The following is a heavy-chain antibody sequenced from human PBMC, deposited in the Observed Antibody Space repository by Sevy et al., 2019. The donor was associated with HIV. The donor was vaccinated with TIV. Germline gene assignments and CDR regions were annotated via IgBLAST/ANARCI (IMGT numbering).Heavy chain of an antibody. V-gene: IGHV3-21*06. J-gene: IGHJ3*02. Sequence: GGSLKLSCAASGFTFSSYSMNWVRQAPGKGLEWVSSISGISNYIYYADSVKGRFTISRDNAKSSLYLQMNSLRAEDMAVYYCARTGCSITSCLTADAFDIWGQGTLVTVSS. CDR2: ISGISNYI. D-gene: IGHD2-2*01. CDR3: ARTGCSITSCLTADAFDI. CDR1: GFTFSSYS.